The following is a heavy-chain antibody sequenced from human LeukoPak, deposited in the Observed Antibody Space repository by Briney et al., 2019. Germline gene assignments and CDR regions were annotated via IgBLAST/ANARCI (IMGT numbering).Heavy chain of an antibody. Sequence: GGTLRLSCAAPGFTFSSYAMNWVRQAPGKGLEWVSSISGSGGSTYYADSVKGRFTISRDNSKNTLYLQMNSLRAEDTAVYYCAKPARTDYADYWGQGTLVTVSS. CDR3: AKPARTDYADY. V-gene: IGHV3-23*01. CDR1: GFTFSSYA. J-gene: IGHJ4*02. D-gene: IGHD1-14*01. CDR2: ISGSGGST.